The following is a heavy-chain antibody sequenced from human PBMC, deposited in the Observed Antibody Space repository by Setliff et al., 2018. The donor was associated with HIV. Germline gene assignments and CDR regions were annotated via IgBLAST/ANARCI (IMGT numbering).Heavy chain of an antibody. D-gene: IGHD6-6*01. CDR1: GGSISSSSYY. Sequence: SETLSLTCTVSGGSISSSSYYWGWIRQPPGKGLEWIGYIYYSGTTNYNPSLKSRVTISVDTSKNRFSLKLSSVTAADTAVYYCARHVGYSSSSLDYWGQGTLVTVSS. CDR3: ARHVGYSSSSLDY. CDR2: IYYSGTT. V-gene: IGHV4-61*05. J-gene: IGHJ4*02.